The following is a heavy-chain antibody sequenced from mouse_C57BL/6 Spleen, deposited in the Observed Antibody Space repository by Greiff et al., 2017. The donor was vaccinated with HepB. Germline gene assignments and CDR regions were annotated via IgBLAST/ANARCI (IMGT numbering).Heavy chain of an antibody. Sequence: EVKLVESGPELVKPGASVKISCKASGYSFTDYNMNWVKQSNGKSLEWIGVINPNYGTTSYNQKFKGKATLTVDQSSSTAYMQLNSLTSEDSAVYYCARSEGGYGNLGPEFAYWGQGTLVTVSA. J-gene: IGHJ3*01. CDR3: ARSEGGYGNLGPEFAY. V-gene: IGHV1-39*01. CDR1: GYSFTDYN. CDR2: INPNYGTT. D-gene: IGHD2-1*01.